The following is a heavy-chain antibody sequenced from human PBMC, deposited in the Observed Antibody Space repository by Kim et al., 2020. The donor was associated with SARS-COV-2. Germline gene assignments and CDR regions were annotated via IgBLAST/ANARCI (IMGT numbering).Heavy chain of an antibody. CDR3: ARGYYGSGSYYPNPYNWFDP. D-gene: IGHD3-10*01. V-gene: IGHV3-74*01. J-gene: IGHJ5*02. Sequence: GGSLRLSCAASGFTFSSYWMHWVRQAPGKGLVWVSHINSDGSSTTYADSVRDRFTISRDNAKNTLYLQMNSLRAEDTAVFYCARGYYGSGSYYPNPYNWFDPWGQGTLVTVSS. CDR2: INSDGSST. CDR1: GFTFSSYW.